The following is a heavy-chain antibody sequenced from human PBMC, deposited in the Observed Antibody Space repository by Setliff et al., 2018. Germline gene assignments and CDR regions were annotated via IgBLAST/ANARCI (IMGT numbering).Heavy chain of an antibody. Sequence: ASVKVSCKASGGTFTTYAITWVRQAPGQGLEWMGGIIPRFSTANIAQNFQGRVTISADTSTSTAYMELRSLRYDDTAVYYCVRAPRLEWILPTFDYWGQGTPVTVSS. CDR2: IIPRFSTA. CDR1: GGTFTTYA. V-gene: IGHV1-69*06. J-gene: IGHJ4*02. D-gene: IGHD3-3*01. CDR3: VRAPRLEWILPTFDY.